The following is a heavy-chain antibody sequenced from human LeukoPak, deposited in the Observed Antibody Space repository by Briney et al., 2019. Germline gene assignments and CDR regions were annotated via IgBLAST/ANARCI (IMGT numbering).Heavy chain of an antibody. Sequence: SETLSLTCTVSDGSINSYYWNWIRQPAGRGLEWIGRIYTSGSTNYTPSLRSRVTMSLDASKNQFSLNLSSVTAADTAVYYCARVNGGNFDYWGQGTLVTVSS. V-gene: IGHV4-4*07. CDR3: ARVNGGNFDY. CDR1: DGSINSYY. CDR2: IYTSGST. D-gene: IGHD2-15*01. J-gene: IGHJ4*02.